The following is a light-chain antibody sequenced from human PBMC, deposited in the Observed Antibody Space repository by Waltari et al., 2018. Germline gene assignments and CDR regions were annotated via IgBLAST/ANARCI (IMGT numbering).Light chain of an antibody. CDR1: QSVSSY. Sequence: EVVLTQSPATLSLSPGEGATLSCRASQSVSSYLAWYQQKPGQAPRLLIYGSSTRATGVPDRFSGRVSWTDFSLTISSVEPEDFAVYYCQHTTDWPPAFTFGPGTRVDLK. J-gene: IGKJ3*01. CDR3: QHTTDWPPAFT. CDR2: GSS. V-gene: IGKV3-11*01.